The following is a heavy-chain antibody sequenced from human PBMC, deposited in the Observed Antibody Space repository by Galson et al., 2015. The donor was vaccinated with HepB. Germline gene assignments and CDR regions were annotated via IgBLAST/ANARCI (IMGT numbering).Heavy chain of an antibody. J-gene: IGHJ2*01. CDR1: GFTFSSYT. CDR2: ISSTGTTM. Sequence: SLRLSCAASGFTFSSYTMNWVRQAPGKGLKSVSYISSTGTTMYYADSAKDRFTISRDNAQNSLYLQMNSLRDEDTAVYYCARVYFGSGSSSAYWYFDLWGRGALVTVSS. V-gene: IGHV3-48*02. D-gene: IGHD3-10*01. CDR3: ARVYFGSGSSSAYWYFDL.